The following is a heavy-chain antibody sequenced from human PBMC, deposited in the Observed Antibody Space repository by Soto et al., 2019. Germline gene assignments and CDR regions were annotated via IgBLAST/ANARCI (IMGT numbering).Heavy chain of an antibody. D-gene: IGHD2-2*01. CDR3: AGGESTRTDDNYYYYGMDV. J-gene: IGHJ6*02. V-gene: IGHV3-30*04. CDR1: GFPFRIFL. Sequence: LRLYRAASGFPFRIFLLHWVRQVPGKGLEWVAVLSSDGRDTNYADSVKGRFTVSRDNTKNTLYPQMNSLRIEDTAVDYCAGGESTRTDDNYYYYGMDVWGQGTTVTVSS. CDR2: LSSDGRDT.